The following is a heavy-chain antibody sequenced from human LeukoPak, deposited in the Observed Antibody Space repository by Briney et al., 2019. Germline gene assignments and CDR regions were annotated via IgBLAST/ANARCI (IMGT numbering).Heavy chain of an antibody. Sequence: PGGSLRLSCAASGFVFSNSWMGWVRLAPGKGLEWVANIKEDGSEKYYVDSVKGRFTISRDNAKNSLDLQMNSLRDEDTAVYYCARRKEVQTTFDYWGQGTLVTLPS. CDR1: GFVFSNSW. CDR2: IKEDGSEK. V-gene: IGHV3-7*03. D-gene: IGHD4/OR15-4a*01. CDR3: ARRKEVQTTFDY. J-gene: IGHJ4*02.